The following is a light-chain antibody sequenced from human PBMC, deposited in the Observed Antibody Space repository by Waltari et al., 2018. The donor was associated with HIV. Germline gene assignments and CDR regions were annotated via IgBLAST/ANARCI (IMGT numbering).Light chain of an antibody. J-gene: IGKJ5*01. CDR3: HKYGSSSIT. Sequence: EIVLTQSPGTLSLSPGERATLSCRASQSVSSTYLAWYQQKPGQAPRLLIYGTSSRATGIPDRFSGSGSGTDFTLTISRLQPEDFAVYYCHKYGSSSITFGQGTRLDI. CDR1: QSVSSTY. V-gene: IGKV3-20*01. CDR2: GTS.